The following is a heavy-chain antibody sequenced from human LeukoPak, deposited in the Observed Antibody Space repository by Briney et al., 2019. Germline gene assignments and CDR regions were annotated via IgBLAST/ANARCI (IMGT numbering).Heavy chain of an antibody. CDR1: GGSISSYY. J-gene: IGHJ5*02. CDR2: INHSGST. Sequence: SETLSLTCTVSGGSISSYYWSWIRQPPGKGLEWIGEINHSGSTNYNPSLKSRVTISVDTSKNQFSLKLSSVTAADTAVYYCARGSGRSSGTWGQGTLVTVSS. D-gene: IGHD3-10*01. V-gene: IGHV4-34*01. CDR3: ARGSGRSSGT.